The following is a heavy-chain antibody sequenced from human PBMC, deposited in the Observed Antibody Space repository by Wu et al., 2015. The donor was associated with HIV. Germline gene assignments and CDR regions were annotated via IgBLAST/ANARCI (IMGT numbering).Heavy chain of an antibody. J-gene: IGHJ4*02. CDR1: DDSFNNYP. V-gene: IGHV1-69*12. Sequence: QVHVLQSEPEMKKPGSSVKISCKVSDDSFNNYPIHWVRQVPGQGLEWLGGVIPMFQNPKYAQTYKGRLNIAADENLPTTVFMGNXGRLKHLLYTALLLPCARNVPLLGQKKLWGRGTLSPSPQ. D-gene: IGHD2-2*02. CDR3: LLPCARNVPLLGQKKL. CDR2: VIPMFQNP.